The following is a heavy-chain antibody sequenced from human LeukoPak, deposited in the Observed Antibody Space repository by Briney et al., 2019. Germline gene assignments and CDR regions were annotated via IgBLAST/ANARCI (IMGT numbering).Heavy chain of an antibody. CDR2: ISAYNGNT. Sequence: GASVKVSCKASGYTFTSYGISWVRQAPGQGLEWMGWISAYNGNTNYAQKLQGRVTMTTDPSTSTAYMELRSLRSDDTAVYYCARDRATTVTTWAEIDYWGQGTLVTVSS. CDR3: ARDRATTVTTWAEIDY. D-gene: IGHD4-17*01. V-gene: IGHV1-18*01. J-gene: IGHJ4*02. CDR1: GYTFTSYG.